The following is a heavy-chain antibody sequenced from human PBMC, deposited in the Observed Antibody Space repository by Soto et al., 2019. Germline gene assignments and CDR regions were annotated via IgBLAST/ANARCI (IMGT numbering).Heavy chain of an antibody. CDR1: GFTFSNYG. D-gene: IGHD2-21*02. J-gene: IGHJ3*02. CDR3: AKALEVVTDDAFDI. V-gene: IGHV3-23*01. CDR2: ISGSGGST. Sequence: EVQLLESGGDLVQPGGSLRLSCAASGFTFSNYGMNWVPQAPGKGLEWVSAISGSGGSTYYADYVKGRFTISRDNSRNKLYLQMNSLRAEDTAVYYCAKALEVVTDDAFDIWGQGTMVTVSS.